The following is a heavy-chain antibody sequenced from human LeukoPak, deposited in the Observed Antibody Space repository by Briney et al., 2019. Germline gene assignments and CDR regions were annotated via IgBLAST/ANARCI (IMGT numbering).Heavy chain of an antibody. V-gene: IGHV3-7*01. CDR2: INSDGSEG. J-gene: IGHJ4*02. CDR3: ARDFDGPRASDY. D-gene: IGHD4-17*01. CDR1: GFTFSGFW. Sequence: GGSLRLSCAVSGFTFSGFWMSWSRQAPGKGLEWVASINSDGSEGYYADVVKGRFTISRDNVRNTLYLQMSSLRAEDSAVYYCARDFDGPRASDYWGQGISVTVSS.